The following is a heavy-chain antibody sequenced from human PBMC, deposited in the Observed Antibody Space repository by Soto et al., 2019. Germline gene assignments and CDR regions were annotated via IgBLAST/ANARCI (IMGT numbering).Heavy chain of an antibody. Sequence: SETLSLTCTVSGCSIGSSSYHWGWIRQPPEKGLEWIGSIHYSGNTYYNPSLKSRVSMSVDTSKNQFSLNLSSVTAADTAVYYCARHGRDEAQSPNSWFDPWGQGTLVTVSS. CDR2: IHYSGNT. CDR1: GCSIGSSSYH. J-gene: IGHJ5*02. CDR3: ARHGRDEAQSPNSWFDP. V-gene: IGHV4-39*01.